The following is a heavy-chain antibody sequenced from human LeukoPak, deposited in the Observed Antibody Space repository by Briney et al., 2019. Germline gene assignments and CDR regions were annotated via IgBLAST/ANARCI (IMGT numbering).Heavy chain of an antibody. CDR3: ARDGRSSSWPYYFDY. D-gene: IGHD6-13*01. CDR1: GGTFSSYA. J-gene: IGHJ4*02. CDR2: ISTYNGNT. V-gene: IGHV1-18*01. Sequence: ASVKVSCKASGGTFSSYAISWVRRAPGQGLEWMGWISTYNGNTNYAQKLQGRVTMTTDTSTSTAYMELRSLRSDDTAVYYCARDGRSSSWPYYFDYWGQGTLVTVSS.